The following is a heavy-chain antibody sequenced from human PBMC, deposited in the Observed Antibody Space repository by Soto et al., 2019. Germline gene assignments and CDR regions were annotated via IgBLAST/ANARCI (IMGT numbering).Heavy chain of an antibody. V-gene: IGHV4-4*02. CDR2: IYHSGST. CDR1: GGSISSSNW. Sequence: PSETLSLTCAVSGGSISSSNWWSWVRQPPGKGLEWIGEIYHSGSTNYNPSLKSRVTISVDKSKNQFSLKLSSVTAADTAVYYCARQETQWLATNEPYFQHWGQGTLVTVSS. CDR3: ARQETQWLATNEPYFQH. D-gene: IGHD6-19*01. J-gene: IGHJ1*01.